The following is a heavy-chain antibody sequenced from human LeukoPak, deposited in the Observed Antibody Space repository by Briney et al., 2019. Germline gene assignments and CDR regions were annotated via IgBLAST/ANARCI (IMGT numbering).Heavy chain of an antibody. CDR3: AREIMGSGVGGSYYYYGMDV. CDR1: SGSISSYY. J-gene: IGHJ6*02. V-gene: IGHV4-4*07. D-gene: IGHD2-15*01. Sequence: SETLSLTCTVSSGSISSYYWSWIRQPAGKGLEWIGRIYTSGSTNYNPSLKSRVTMSVDTSKNQFSLKLSSVTAADTAVYYCAREIMGSGVGGSYYYYGMDVWGQGTTVTVSS. CDR2: IYTSGST.